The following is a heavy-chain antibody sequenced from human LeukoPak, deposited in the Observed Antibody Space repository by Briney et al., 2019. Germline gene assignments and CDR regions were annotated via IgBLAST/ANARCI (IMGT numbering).Heavy chain of an antibody. V-gene: IGHV3-53*01. J-gene: IGHJ6*02. Sequence: GGSLRPSCVASGFTVSDNCMSWVRQAPGKGLEWVSVIYSDGDTYFSDSVKGRFTISRDNSKNTLYLQMNSLRAEDTAVYYCARERIYFGSGRGLTDARLFYYYGMDIWGQGTTVTVSS. D-gene: IGHD3-10*01. CDR1: GFTVSDNC. CDR3: ARERIYFGSGRGLTDARLFYYYGMDI. CDR2: IYSDGDT.